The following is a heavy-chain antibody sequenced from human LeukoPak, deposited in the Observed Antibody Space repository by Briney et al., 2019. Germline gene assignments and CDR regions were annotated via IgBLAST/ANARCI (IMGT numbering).Heavy chain of an antibody. D-gene: IGHD3-10*01. V-gene: IGHV3-23*01. Sequence: PGGSLRLSCAASGFTFSIYAMSWVRQAPGKGLEWVSAISGSGGSTYYADSVKGRFTISRDNSKNTLYLQMNSLRAEDTAVYYRAKVMTRTMVRGVPPSDYWGQGTLVTVSS. CDR3: AKVMTRTMVRGVPPSDY. CDR1: GFTFSIYA. CDR2: ISGSGGST. J-gene: IGHJ4*02.